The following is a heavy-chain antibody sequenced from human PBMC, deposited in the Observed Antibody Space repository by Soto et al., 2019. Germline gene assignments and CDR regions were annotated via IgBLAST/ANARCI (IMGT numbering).Heavy chain of an antibody. J-gene: IGHJ6*02. Sequence: SETLSLTCAVYGGSFSGYYWSWIRQPPGKGLEWIGEINHSGSTNYNPSLKSRVTISVDTSKNQFSLKLSSVTAADTAVYYCARGGNCSGGSCYYYYYYGMDVWGQGPTVTVSS. CDR1: GGSFSGYY. V-gene: IGHV4-34*01. CDR3: ARGGNCSGGSCYYYYYYGMDV. CDR2: INHSGST. D-gene: IGHD2-15*01.